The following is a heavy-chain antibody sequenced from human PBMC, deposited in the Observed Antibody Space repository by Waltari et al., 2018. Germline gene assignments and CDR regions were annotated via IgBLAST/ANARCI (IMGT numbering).Heavy chain of an antibody. J-gene: IGHJ4*02. D-gene: IGHD6-19*01. V-gene: IGHV3-7*03. CDR1: GFTFSSYR. CDR2: IKQDGSEK. Sequence: EVQLVESGGGLVQPGGSLRLSCAASGFTFSSYRMSWVRQAPGKGLEWVANIKQDGSEKYYVDSVKGRFTISRDNAKNSLYLQMNSLRAEDTAVYYCARGPDPRIAVAGIDYWGQGTLVTVSS. CDR3: ARGPDPRIAVAGIDY.